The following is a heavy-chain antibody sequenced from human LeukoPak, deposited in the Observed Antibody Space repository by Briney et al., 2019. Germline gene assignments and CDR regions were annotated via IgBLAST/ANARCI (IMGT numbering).Heavy chain of an antibody. D-gene: IGHD3-16*02. V-gene: IGHV1-8*02. Sequence: GASVKVSCKTSGYTFTSYDINWVRQAPGQGIEWMGWVSPNSGNTGYAQKFQGRLTMTRNTSISTAYMELSSLRSEDTAVYYCARGTRITFGGVIVYYFDYWGQGTLVTVSS. CDR3: ARGTRITFGGVIVYYFDY. CDR2: VSPNSGNT. CDR1: GYTFTSYD. J-gene: IGHJ4*02.